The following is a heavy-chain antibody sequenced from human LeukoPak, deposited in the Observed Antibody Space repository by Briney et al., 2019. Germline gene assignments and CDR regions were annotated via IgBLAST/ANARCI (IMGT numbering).Heavy chain of an antibody. J-gene: IGHJ4*02. CDR1: GGTISSYY. CDR3: ARWYSSGWAFDY. Sequence: ASETLSLTCTVSGGTISSYYWNWIRHPPGKGLEWIGYIHYSGSTKYNPSLKSRVTISVDTSKNQFSLKLSSVTAADTAVYYCARWYSSGWAFDYWGQGTLVTVSS. V-gene: IGHV4-59*08. D-gene: IGHD6-19*01. CDR2: IHYSGST.